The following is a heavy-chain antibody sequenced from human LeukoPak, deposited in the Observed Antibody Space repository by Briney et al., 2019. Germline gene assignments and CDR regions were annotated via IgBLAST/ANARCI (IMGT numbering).Heavy chain of an antibody. Sequence: GASVKVSCKASGYTFTGYYMHWVRQAPGQGLEWVGWINPNSGGTNYAQKFQGRVTMTRDTSISTAYMELSRLRSDDTAMYYCARGPIVVVLAATPLDSWGQGTLVTVSS. CDR1: GYTFTGYY. CDR3: ARGPIVVVLAATPLDS. CDR2: INPNSGGT. D-gene: IGHD2-15*01. J-gene: IGHJ4*02. V-gene: IGHV1-2*02.